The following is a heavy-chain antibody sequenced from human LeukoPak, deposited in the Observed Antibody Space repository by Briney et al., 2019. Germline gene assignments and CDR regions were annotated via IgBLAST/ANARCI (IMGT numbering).Heavy chain of an antibody. V-gene: IGHV4-34*01. CDR1: GGSFSGYY. CDR2: INHSGST. J-gene: IGHJ3*02. Sequence: SETLSLTCAVYGGSFSGYYWSWIRQPPGKGLEWIGEINHSGSTNYNPSLKSRVTISVDTSKNQFSLNLSSVTAADTAVYYCASHSGNYGAGAFDTWGQGTMVTVSS. CDR3: ASHSGNYGAGAFDT. D-gene: IGHD1-26*01.